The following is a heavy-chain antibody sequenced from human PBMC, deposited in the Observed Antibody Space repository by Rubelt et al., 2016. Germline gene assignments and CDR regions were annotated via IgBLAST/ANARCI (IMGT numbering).Heavy chain of an antibody. V-gene: IGHV1-18*01. D-gene: IGHD6-6*01. J-gene: IGHJ2*01. CDR3: ARDRIRIAARQGWYFDL. Sequence: QVQLVQSGAEVKKPGASVKVSCKASGYTFTSYGISWVRQAPGQGLEWMGWISAYNGNTNYAQKLEGRVPMTKDTPTRTAYMELRSLGSDDTAVYYCARDRIRIAARQGWYFDLWGRGTLVTVSS. CDR2: ISAYNGNT. CDR1: GYTFTSYG.